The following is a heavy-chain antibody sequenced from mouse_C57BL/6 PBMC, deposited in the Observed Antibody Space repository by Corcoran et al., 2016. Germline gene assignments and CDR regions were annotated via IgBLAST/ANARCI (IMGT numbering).Heavy chain of an antibody. V-gene: IGHV9-3*01. CDR3: ARSAYGSSPFDY. D-gene: IGHD1-1*01. CDR2: INTYSGVP. J-gene: IGHJ2*01. CDR1: GYTFTTYG. Sequence: QIQLVQSGPELKKPGETVKISCKASGYTFTTYGMSWVKQAPGKGLKWMGWINTYSGVPTYADDFKGRFAFSLETSASTAYLQINNLKNEDTATYFCARSAYGSSPFDYWGQGTTLTVSS.